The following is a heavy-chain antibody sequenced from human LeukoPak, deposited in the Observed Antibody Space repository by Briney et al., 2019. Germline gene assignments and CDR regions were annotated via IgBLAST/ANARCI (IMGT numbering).Heavy chain of an antibody. CDR2: ISNSCSYI. Sequence: GGSLRLSCAASGFTFSYYSMNCARQASGKGQEGVTSISNSCSYIYHTVSVNGRFTIPRDHAQNQVYLQTTSLRADDTALYCFARGGGGQQLVYFDFWGQGTLVTVS. CDR3: ARGGGGQQLVYFDF. V-gene: IGHV3-21*01. J-gene: IGHJ4*02. CDR1: GFTFSYYS. D-gene: IGHD6-13*01.